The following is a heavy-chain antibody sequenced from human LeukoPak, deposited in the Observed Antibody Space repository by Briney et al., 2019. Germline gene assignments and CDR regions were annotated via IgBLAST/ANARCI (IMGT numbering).Heavy chain of an antibody. CDR2: ISGSGGST. CDR1: GFTFSSHA. CDR3: AKDHRACSSTSCYLPVDY. J-gene: IGHJ4*02. D-gene: IGHD2-2*01. V-gene: IGHV3-23*01. Sequence: GGSLRLSCAASGFTFSSHAMSWVRQAPGKGLEWVSAISGSGGSTYYADSVKGRFTISRDNSKNTLYLQMNSLRAEDTAVYYCAKDHRACSSTSCYLPVDYWGQGTLVTVSS.